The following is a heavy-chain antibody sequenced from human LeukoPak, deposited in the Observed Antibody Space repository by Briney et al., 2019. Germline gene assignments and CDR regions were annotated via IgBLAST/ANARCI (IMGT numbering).Heavy chain of an antibody. D-gene: IGHD3-10*01. CDR2: ISSSGSYI. V-gene: IGHV3-21*01. Sequence: GGSLRLSCAASGFTFSSYSMSWVSQSPGKGLEWVSSISSSGSYIFYADSVKGRFTISRDNAKNSLYLQMNSLRGEDTAVYYCARGRGYYYGSGSPRTFDYWGQGTLVTVSS. J-gene: IGHJ4*02. CDR1: GFTFSSYS. CDR3: ARGRGYYYGSGSPRTFDY.